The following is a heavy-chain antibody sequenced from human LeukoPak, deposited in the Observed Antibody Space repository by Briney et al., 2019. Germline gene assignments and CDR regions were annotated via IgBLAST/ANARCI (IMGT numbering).Heavy chain of an antibody. CDR2: IYYSGST. CDR1: GGSISSGGYY. D-gene: IGHD3-10*01. V-gene: IGHV4-31*03. CDR3: ARDNLLLFDKRGYFDY. J-gene: IGHJ4*02. Sequence: SETLSLTCTVSGGSISSGGYYWSWIRQHPGKGLEWIAYIYYSGSTYYNPSLKSRVTISVDTSKNQFSLKLSSVTAADTAVYYCARDNLLLFDKRGYFDYWGQGTLVTVSS.